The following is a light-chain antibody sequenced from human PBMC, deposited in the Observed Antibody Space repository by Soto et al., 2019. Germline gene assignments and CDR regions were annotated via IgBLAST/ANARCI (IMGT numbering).Light chain of an antibody. J-gene: IGKJ4*01. CDR3: QQYNVWPLT. V-gene: IGKV3-15*01. Sequence: EIVMTQSPATLSVSPGERATLSCRASQSVSSNLAWYQQKPGQTPKLLIYVASTRATGIPARFSGSGSGKEFTLVISSLQSEDFAVYYCQQYNVWPLTFGGGTKGEFK. CDR1: QSVSSN. CDR2: VAS.